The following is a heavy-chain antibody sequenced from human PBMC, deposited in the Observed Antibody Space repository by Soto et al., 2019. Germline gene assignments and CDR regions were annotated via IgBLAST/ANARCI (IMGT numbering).Heavy chain of an antibody. V-gene: IGHV3-21*01. J-gene: IGHJ3*02. CDR2: ISSSSSYI. Sequence: GGSLRLSCAASGFTFSSYSMNWVRQAPGKGLEWVSSISSSSSYIYYADSVKGRFTISRDNAKNSLYLQMNSLRAEDTAVYYCARDGVVSIAAAGSHPNDAFDIWGQGTMVTVSS. CDR3: ARDGVVSIAAAGSHPNDAFDI. CDR1: GFTFSSYS. D-gene: IGHD6-13*01.